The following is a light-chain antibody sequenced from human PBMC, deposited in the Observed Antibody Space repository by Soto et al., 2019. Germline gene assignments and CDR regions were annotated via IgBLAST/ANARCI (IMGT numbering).Light chain of an antibody. CDR3: QQYGSSPQT. CDR2: GAS. Sequence: EVVTTQSPATLSVSPGERATLSCRASQGLGTNLAWYQQKPGQAPRLLIYGASNRATGIPDRFSGSGSGTDFTLTISRLEPEDFAVYYCQQYGSSPQTFGQGTKVDIK. CDR1: QGLGTN. V-gene: IGKV3-20*01. J-gene: IGKJ1*01.